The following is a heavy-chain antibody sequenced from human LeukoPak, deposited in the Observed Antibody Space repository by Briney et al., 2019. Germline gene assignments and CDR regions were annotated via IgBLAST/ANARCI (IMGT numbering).Heavy chain of an antibody. D-gene: IGHD2-15*01. CDR1: GFTFSSYG. V-gene: IGHV3-33*01. CDR3: ARVSLTQKSYFDY. CDR2: IWYDGSNK. Sequence: GRSLRLSCAASGFTFSSYGMHWVRQAPGKGLEWGAVIWYDGSNKYYADSVKGRFTISRDNSKNTLYLQMNSLRAEDTAVYYCARVSLTQKSYFDYWGQGTLVTVSS. J-gene: IGHJ4*02.